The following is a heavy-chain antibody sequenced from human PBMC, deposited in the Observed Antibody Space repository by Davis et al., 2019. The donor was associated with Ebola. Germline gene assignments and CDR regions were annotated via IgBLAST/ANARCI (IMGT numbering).Heavy chain of an antibody. D-gene: IGHD3-10*01. CDR1: GYTFTSYG. V-gene: IGHV1-18*01. Sequence: AASVKVSCKASGYTFTSYGISWVRQAPGQGLEWMGWISAYNGNTNYAQKLQGRVTMTTDTSTSTAYMELRSLRSDDTAVYYCARVPMGYYGSGKYYFDYWGQGTLVTVSS. CDR3: ARVPMGYYGSGKYYFDY. CDR2: ISAYNGNT. J-gene: IGHJ4*02.